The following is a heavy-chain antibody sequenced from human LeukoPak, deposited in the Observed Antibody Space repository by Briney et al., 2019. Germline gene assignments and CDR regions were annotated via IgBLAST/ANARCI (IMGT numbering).Heavy chain of an antibody. J-gene: IGHJ4*02. CDR1: GYTFTNYY. Sequence: GSVKVSCKASGYTFTNYYMYWVRQAPGQGLEWMGIINPGGGTTSYAQKFQGRVTMTRDTSTSTVYMELSNLRSEDTAVYYCARAFYYDTSGFYPGGDYWGQGTLVTVSS. V-gene: IGHV1-46*01. D-gene: IGHD3-22*01. CDR3: ARAFYYDTSGFYPGGDY. CDR2: INPGGGTT.